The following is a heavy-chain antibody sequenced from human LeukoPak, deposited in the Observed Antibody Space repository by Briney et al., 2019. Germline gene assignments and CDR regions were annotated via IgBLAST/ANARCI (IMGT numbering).Heavy chain of an antibody. CDR2: MNQDGSAK. CDR1: GFTFSDSW. D-gene: IGHD3-16*01. Sequence: GGLLRLSCAASGFTFSDSWMSWVRQAPGKGLEWVANMNQDGSAKGYVDSVKGRFTISRDNARNSLYLQMSSLRPEDTAVYYCATYTHWVAGDVWGQGTTVTVSS. V-gene: IGHV3-7*01. CDR3: ATYTHWVAGDV. J-gene: IGHJ6*02.